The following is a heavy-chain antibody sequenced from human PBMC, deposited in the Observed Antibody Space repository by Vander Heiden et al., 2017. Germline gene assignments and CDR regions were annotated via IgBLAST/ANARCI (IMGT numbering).Heavy chain of an antibody. CDR3: AKNLEAVAAGPYYYGMDV. Sequence: HVPLVASGGGVVQPGRSLRLSCPPPGFIFRPSTMHWVRQAPGKGLEWVAVMSYDGSRKFYADSVKGRFTISRDNSKNTLFLQMNSLRADDTAVYYCAKNLEAVAAGPYYYGMDVWGQGTTVTVSS. CDR1: GFIFRPST. CDR2: MSYDGSRK. J-gene: IGHJ6*02. D-gene: IGHD6-19*01. V-gene: IGHV3-30*18.